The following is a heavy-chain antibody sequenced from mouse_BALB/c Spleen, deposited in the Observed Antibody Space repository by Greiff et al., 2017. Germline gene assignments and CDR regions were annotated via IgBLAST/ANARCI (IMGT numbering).Heavy chain of an antibody. CDR3: ARGGNYGDYAMDY. J-gene: IGHJ4*01. CDR1: GYSITSDYA. V-gene: IGHV3-2*02. Sequence: EVQLQESGPGLVKPSQSLSLTCTVTGYSITSDYAWYWIRQFPGNKLEWMGYISYSGSTSYNPSLKSRSSITRDTSKNQFFLQLNSVTTEDTATYYCARGGNYGDYAMDYWGQGTSVTVSS. D-gene: IGHD2-1*01. CDR2: ISYSGST.